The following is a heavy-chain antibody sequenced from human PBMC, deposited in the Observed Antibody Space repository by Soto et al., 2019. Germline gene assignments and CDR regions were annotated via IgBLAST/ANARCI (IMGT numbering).Heavy chain of an antibody. CDR3: ARGYGGNISWFDP. V-gene: IGHV1-3*01. J-gene: IGHJ5*02. CDR1: GYTFTSYA. Sequence: ASVKVSCKASGYTFTSYAMHWVRQAPGQRLEWMGWINAGNGNTKYSQKFQGRVTITRDTSASTAYMELSSLRSEDTAVYYCARGYGGNISWFDPWGQGTLVTVSS. D-gene: IGHD3-16*01. CDR2: INAGNGNT.